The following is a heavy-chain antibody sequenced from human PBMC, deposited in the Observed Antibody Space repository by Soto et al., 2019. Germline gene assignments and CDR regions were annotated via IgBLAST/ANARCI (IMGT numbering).Heavy chain of an antibody. CDR2: ISSSSSTI. Sequence: EVRLGESGGGLVQPGGSLRLSCAASAFTFSSYGMNWVRQAPGKGLEWVSYISSSSSTIYYADSVKGRFTISRDNAKNSLYLQMNSLRAEDTAVYYCAGERGNNAFEIWGQGTMVTVSS. V-gene: IGHV3-48*01. CDR3: AGERGNNAFEI. D-gene: IGHD3-16*01. J-gene: IGHJ3*02. CDR1: AFTFSSYG.